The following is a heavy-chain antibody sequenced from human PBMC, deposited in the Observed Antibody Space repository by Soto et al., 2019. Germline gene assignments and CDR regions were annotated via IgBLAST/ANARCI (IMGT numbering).Heavy chain of an antibody. CDR1: GFTSRQYP. V-gene: IGHV3-9*02. CDR2: ISWNSGNI. D-gene: IGHD3-16*02. J-gene: IGHJ5*02. CDR3: ANDPFVILPRDNSWFDA. Sequence: PGRYLRLSCEASGFTSRQYPMHWVRQALGKGQAWVAGISWNSGNIDFGDSVKGRVTISRDNAKNSLYLQMNSLIPEDTAVYYYANDPFVILPRDNSWFDAWGQRTLVTVFS.